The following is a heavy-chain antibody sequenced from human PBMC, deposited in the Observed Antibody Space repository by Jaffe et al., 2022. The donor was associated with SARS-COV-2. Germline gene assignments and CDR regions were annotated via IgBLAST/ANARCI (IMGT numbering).Heavy chain of an antibody. D-gene: IGHD6-13*01. Sequence: EVQLVESGGGLVQPGGSLKLSCAASGFTFSGSAMHWVRQAPGKGLEWIGRVRSKTNAYAIAYAASVRGRFTISRDDSQNTAYLQMNSLKTEDTAVYYCTRHSRDSSSWYYFDYWGQGTLVTVSS. CDR3: TRHSRDSSSWYYFDY. J-gene: IGHJ4*02. V-gene: IGHV3-73*02. CDR1: GFTFSGSA. CDR2: VRSKTNAYAI.